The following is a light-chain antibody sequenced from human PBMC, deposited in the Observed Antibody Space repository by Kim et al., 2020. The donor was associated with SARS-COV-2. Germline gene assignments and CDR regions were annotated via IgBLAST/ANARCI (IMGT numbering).Light chain of an antibody. CDR2: KAS. CDR1: QIISNW. J-gene: IGKJ2*01. V-gene: IGKV1-5*03. CDR3: QQYDTFPVT. Sequence: SESVEDTVTITCRASQIISNWLAWYQQKPGKAPDLLISKASNLQSGVPSRFSGSGSGITFTLTIRSLQPDDFATYYCQQYDTFPVTFGQGTKLRS.